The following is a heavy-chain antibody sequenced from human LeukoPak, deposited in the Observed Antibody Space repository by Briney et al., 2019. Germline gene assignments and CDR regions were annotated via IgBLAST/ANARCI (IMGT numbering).Heavy chain of an antibody. J-gene: IGHJ4*02. D-gene: IGHD2-2*01. CDR1: GFTFSSYA. CDR2: ISYDGSNK. V-gene: IGHV3-30-3*01. Sequence: PGGSLRLSRAASGFTFSSYAMHWVRQAPGKGLEWVAVISYDGSNKYYADSVKGRFTISRDNSKDTLYLQMNSLRAEDTAVYYCASCSSTSCYYYFDYWGQGTLVTVSS. CDR3: ASCSSTSCYYYFDY.